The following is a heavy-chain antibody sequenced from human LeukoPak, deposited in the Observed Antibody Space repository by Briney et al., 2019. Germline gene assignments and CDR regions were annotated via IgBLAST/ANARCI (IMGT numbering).Heavy chain of an antibody. V-gene: IGHV3-21*04. CDR1: GFTFSSYS. D-gene: IGHD2-2*01. CDR3: ARDRAYCSSTSRYLNYYYGMDV. J-gene: IGHJ6*02. Sequence: GGSLRLSCAASGFTFSSYSMNWVRQAPGKGLEWVSSISSSSSYIYYADSVKGRFTISRDNAKNSLYLQMNSLRAEDTALYHCARDRAYCSSTSRYLNYYYGMDVWGQGTTVTVSS. CDR2: ISSSSSYI.